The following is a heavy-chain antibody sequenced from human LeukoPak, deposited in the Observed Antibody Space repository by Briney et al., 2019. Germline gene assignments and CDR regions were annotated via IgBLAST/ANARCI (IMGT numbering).Heavy chain of an antibody. V-gene: IGHV3-21*01. CDR1: GFTFSSYN. D-gene: IGHD3-22*01. Sequence: PGGSLRLSCAASGFTFSSYNMNWVRQAPGKGLEWVSSISSSSSYIYYADSVKGRFTIPRDNAKKSLYLQMNSLRAEDTAVYYCAKDLGFGGYHSYFDYWGQGTLVTVSS. J-gene: IGHJ4*02. CDR2: ISSSSSYI. CDR3: AKDLGFGGYHSYFDY.